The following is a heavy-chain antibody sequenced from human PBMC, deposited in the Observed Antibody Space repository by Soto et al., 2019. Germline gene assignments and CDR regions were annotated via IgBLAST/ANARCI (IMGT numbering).Heavy chain of an antibody. V-gene: IGHV5-51*01. CDR2: IYPGDSDT. CDR1: GYSFTSYW. D-gene: IGHD2-2*01. J-gene: IGHJ5*02. Sequence: GESLKISCKGSGYSFTSYWIGWVRQMPGEGLEWMGIIYPGDSDTRYSPSFQGQVTISADKSISTAYLQWSSLKASDTAMYYCARSLRDCSSTSCYPNWFDPWGQGTLVTVSS. CDR3: ARSLRDCSSTSCYPNWFDP.